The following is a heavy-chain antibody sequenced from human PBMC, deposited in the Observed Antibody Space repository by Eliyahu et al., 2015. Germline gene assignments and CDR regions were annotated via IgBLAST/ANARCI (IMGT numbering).Heavy chain of an antibody. J-gene: IGHJ4*02. CDR3: ARVGYLESGYCSGGSCFQ. CDR2: IYSGGST. V-gene: IGHV3-53*01. CDR1: GFTXXXXY. Sequence: EVQLVESGGGLIQPGGSLXLSXAASGFTXXXXYMSWVRQAPGKGLEWVSVIYSGGSTYYADSVKGRFTISRDNSKNTLYLQMNSLRAEDTAVYYCARVGYLESGYCSGGSCFQWGQGTLVTVSS. D-gene: IGHD2-15*01.